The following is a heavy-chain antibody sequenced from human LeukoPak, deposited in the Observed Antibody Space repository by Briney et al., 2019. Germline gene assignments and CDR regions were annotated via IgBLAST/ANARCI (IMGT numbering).Heavy chain of an antibody. Sequence: SETLSLTCGVSGGSIDLTNYWSWVRQAPGRGLEWIGEISHDGTTNYNSSLRSRVAMSFDRANNQFSLSLTSVTAADTAVYYCTRENRPFCPFAFWGQGVLVTVSS. CDR3: TRENRPFCPFAF. V-gene: IGHV4-4*02. CDR2: ISHDGTT. D-gene: IGHD2/OR15-2a*01. CDR1: GGSIDLTNY. J-gene: IGHJ4*02.